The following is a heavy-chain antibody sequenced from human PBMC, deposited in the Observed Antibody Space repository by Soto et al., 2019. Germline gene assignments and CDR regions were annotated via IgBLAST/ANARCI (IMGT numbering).Heavy chain of an antibody. CDR2: INPSGGST. Sequence: ASVEVSCKASGYTFTSKYMHWVRQAPGQGLEWMGIINPSGGSTSYAQKFQGRVTMTRDTSTSTVYMELSSLRSEDTAVYYCARDQAMDILTDDYNYYYYGMDVWGQGTTVTVSS. V-gene: IGHV1-46*01. CDR1: GYTFTSKY. CDR3: ARDQAMDILTDDYNYYYYGMDV. J-gene: IGHJ6*02. D-gene: IGHD3-9*01.